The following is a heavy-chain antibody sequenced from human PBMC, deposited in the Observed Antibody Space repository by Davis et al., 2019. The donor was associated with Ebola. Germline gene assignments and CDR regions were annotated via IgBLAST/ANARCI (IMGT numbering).Heavy chain of an antibody. CDR3: ARVGEAVDWLLWSGDWFDP. CDR1: GGTFSSYT. J-gene: IGHJ5*02. Sequence: SVKVSCKASGGTFSSYTISWVRQAPGQGLEWMGRIIPILGIANYAQKFQGRVTITRDTSASTAYMELSSLRSEDTAVYYCARVGEAVDWLLWSGDWFDPWGQGTLVTVSS. V-gene: IGHV1-69*02. CDR2: IIPILGIA. D-gene: IGHD3-9*01.